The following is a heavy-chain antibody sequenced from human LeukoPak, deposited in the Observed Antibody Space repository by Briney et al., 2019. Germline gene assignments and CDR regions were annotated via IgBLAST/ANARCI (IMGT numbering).Heavy chain of an antibody. CDR2: ISAYNGNT. J-gene: IGHJ4*02. CDR3: ARYPRSSYGDYGMVDY. D-gene: IGHD4-17*01. V-gene: IGHV1-18*01. CDR1: GYTFTSYG. Sequence: ASVKVSCKASGYTFTSYGIRWVRQAPGQGLEWMGWISAYNGNTNYAQKLQGRVTMTTDTSTSTAYMELRSLRSDDAAVYYCARYPRSSYGDYGMVDYWGQGTLVTVSS.